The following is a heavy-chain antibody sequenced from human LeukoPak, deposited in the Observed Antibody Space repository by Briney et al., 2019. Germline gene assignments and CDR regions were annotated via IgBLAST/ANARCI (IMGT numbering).Heavy chain of an antibody. J-gene: IGHJ3*02. D-gene: IGHD3-3*01. V-gene: IGHV4-59*01. CDR2: ISYSGDT. CDR1: GGPISGYY. CDR3: VRDFDAWNAFDT. Sequence: SETLSLXCSVSGGPISGYYWSWIRQPPGKGLEWIGCISYSGDTKYNPSLKSRVSISIDTSKKQFSLNLRSVTAADTAVYYCVRDFDAWNAFDTWGQGTKVTVSS.